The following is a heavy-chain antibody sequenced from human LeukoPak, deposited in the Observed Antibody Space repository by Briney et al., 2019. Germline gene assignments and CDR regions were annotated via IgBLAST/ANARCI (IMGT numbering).Heavy chain of an antibody. J-gene: IGHJ4*02. Sequence: GGSLRLSCAASGFTFSSYSMNWVRQAPGKGLEWVSYISSGSSTIYYADSVKGRFTISRDNAKNSLYLQMNSLRAEDTAVYYCARGWHYYDSSGQSGIYWGQGTLVTVSS. CDR2: ISSGSSTI. V-gene: IGHV3-48*01. D-gene: IGHD3-22*01. CDR1: GFTFSSYS. CDR3: ARGWHYYDSSGQSGIY.